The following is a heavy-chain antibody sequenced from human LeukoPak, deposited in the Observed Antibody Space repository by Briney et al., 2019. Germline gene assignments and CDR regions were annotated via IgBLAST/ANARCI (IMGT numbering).Heavy chain of an antibody. CDR2: ISSSSSTI. J-gene: IGHJ4*02. D-gene: IGHD4-23*01. V-gene: IGHV3-48*02. CDR3: ARGGTSVVNRYSFDY. CDR1: GFTFSSYS. Sequence: GGSLRLSCAASGFTFSSYSMNWVRQAPGKGLEWVSYISSSSSTIYYADSVKGRFTISRDNAKNSLYLQMNSLRDEDTAVYYCARGGTSVVNRYSFDYWGQGTLVTVSS.